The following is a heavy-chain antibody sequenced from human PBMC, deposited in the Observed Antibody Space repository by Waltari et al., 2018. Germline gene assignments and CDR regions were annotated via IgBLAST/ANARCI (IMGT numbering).Heavy chain of an antibody. V-gene: IGHV1-18*01. D-gene: IGHD6-6*01. CDR3: ARDPLSSIAALYPDNWFDP. J-gene: IGHJ5*02. CDR1: GYTFTSSG. CDR2: LSAYNGNT. Sequence: QVQLVQSGAEVKKPGASVKVSCKASGYTFTSSGISWARQAPGQALEWMGWLSAYNGNTNYAQKLQGRVTMTTDTSTSTAYMELRSLGSDDTAVYYCARDPLSSIAALYPDNWFDPWGQGTLVTVSS.